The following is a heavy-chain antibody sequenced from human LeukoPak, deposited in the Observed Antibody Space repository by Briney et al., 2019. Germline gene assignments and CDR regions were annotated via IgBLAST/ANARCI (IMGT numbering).Heavy chain of an antibody. CDR3: ARDRPHNWFDP. CDR2: INNDGSYA. CDR1: GIAFSNHW. V-gene: IGHV3-74*01. J-gene: IGHJ5*02. Sequence: GGSLRLSCAASGIAFSNHWMHWVRPAPGKGLGWVSWINNDGSYAVYADSVRARFTTSRDNAKNTLYLQMNSLGPEDTAVYYCARDRPHNWFDPWGQGTLVTVSS.